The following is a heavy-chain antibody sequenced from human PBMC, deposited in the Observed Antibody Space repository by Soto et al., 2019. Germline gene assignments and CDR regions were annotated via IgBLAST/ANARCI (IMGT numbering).Heavy chain of an antibody. CDR3: ARDGVPQNGHWAYFEY. D-gene: IGHD3-10*01. J-gene: IGHJ4*02. V-gene: IGHV3-23*01. CDR1: RFNFKMYA. Sequence: PGGSLRLSCAASRFNFKMYAMIWIRQAPGRGLEWVSGVGGGGSDTYYADSVKGRFTVSRDNSKNTLDLEMSSLRAEDTAVYYCARDGVPQNGHWAYFEYWGQGNLVTVSS. CDR2: VGGGGSDT.